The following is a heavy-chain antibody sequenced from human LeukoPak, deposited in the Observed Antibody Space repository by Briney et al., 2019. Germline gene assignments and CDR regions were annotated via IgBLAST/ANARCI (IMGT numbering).Heavy chain of an antibody. CDR3: AKDFGRGGNFYYYFDY. CDR2: ISSDGSKN. D-gene: IGHD4-23*01. Sequence: GGSLRLSCAAPGFTFTNYAMHWVRQTPGKGLEWVALISSDGSKNIYADSVKGRFTISRDNSKNTLYLQMNSLRAEDTAVYYCAKDFGRGGNFYYYFDYWGQGTLVTVSS. J-gene: IGHJ4*02. V-gene: IGHV3-30*18. CDR1: GFTFTNYA.